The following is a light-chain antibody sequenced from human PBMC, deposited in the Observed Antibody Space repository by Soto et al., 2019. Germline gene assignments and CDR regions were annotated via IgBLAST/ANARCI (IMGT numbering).Light chain of an antibody. Sequence: QSALTQPRSVSGSPGQSVTISCTGTSTDVGDYNYVSWYQHHPGKAPKLMIYDVSSRPSGIPDRFSGSKSDNTASLTISGLQAEDEGDYYCCSYAGDYTWVFGGGTQLTVL. CDR3: CSYAGDYTWV. J-gene: IGLJ3*02. CDR2: DVS. V-gene: IGLV2-11*01. CDR1: STDVGDYNY.